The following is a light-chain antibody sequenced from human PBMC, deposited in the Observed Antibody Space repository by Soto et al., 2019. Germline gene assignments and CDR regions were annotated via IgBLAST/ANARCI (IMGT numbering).Light chain of an antibody. CDR1: QSISSY. V-gene: IGKV3-11*01. J-gene: IGKJ1*01. CDR3: QQYNSYSWT. CDR2: DAS. Sequence: EIVLTQSPDTLSLPPGESDKLSCRACQSISSYLAWYQQKPGQAPRLLIYDASSRATGIPARFSGSGSGTDFTLTISSLQPDDFATYYCQQYNSYSWTFGQGTKVDI.